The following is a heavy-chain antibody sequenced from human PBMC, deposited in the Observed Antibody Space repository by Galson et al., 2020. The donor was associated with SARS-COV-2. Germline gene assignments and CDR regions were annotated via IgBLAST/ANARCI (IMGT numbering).Heavy chain of an antibody. CDR2: MNPNSGNT. D-gene: IGHD2-15*01. CDR1: GYTFTSYD. J-gene: IGHJ6*02. Sequence: ASVKVSCKASGYTFTSYDINWVRQATGQGLEWMGWMNPNSGNTGYAQKFQGRVTMTRNTSISTAYMELSSLRSEDTAVYYCARERHHCSGGSCYTVVEYGMDVWGQGTTVTVSS. V-gene: IGHV1-8*01. CDR3: ARERHHCSGGSCYTVVEYGMDV.